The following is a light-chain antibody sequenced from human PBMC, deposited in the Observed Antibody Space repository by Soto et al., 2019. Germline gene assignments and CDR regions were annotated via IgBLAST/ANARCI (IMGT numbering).Light chain of an antibody. V-gene: IGKV1-39*01. Sequence: DIQIAQSPSSLSASVSDRVTITCRASQSISTYLNWYQQKPGKAPKILIYAADTLQSGVPSRFSGTGSGTDFLLTIRRLQPEDFATYYCQQSYSFPYTFGQGTKVDIK. J-gene: IGKJ2*01. CDR2: AAD. CDR1: QSISTY. CDR3: QQSYSFPYT.